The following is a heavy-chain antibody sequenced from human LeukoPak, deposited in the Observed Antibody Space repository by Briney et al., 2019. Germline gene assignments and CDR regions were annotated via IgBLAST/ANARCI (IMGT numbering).Heavy chain of an antibody. CDR1: GFTVSSNY. J-gene: IGHJ4*02. Sequence: GGSMRLSCAASGFTVSSNYMSWVRQAPGKGLEWVSVIYSGGSTYYADSVKGRFTISRDNSKNTLYLQMNSLRAEETAVYYCANGYSSTWYNYWGQGTLVTVSS. CDR3: ANGYSSTWYNY. V-gene: IGHV3-53*01. CDR2: IYSGGST. D-gene: IGHD6-13*01.